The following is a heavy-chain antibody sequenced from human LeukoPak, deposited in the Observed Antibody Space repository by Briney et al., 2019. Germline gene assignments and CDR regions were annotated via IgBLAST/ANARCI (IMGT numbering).Heavy chain of an antibody. CDR1: GGSISSGGYS. J-gene: IGHJ5*02. D-gene: IGHD3-10*01. CDR2: IYHSGST. V-gene: IGHV4-30-2*01. Sequence: PSQTLSLTCAVSGGSISSGGYSWSWIRQPPGKGVEWIGYIYHSGSTYYNPSLKSRVTISVDRSKNQFSLKPSSVTAADTAVYYCARGFGGTGGWFDPWGQGTLVTVSS. CDR3: ARGFGGTGGWFDP.